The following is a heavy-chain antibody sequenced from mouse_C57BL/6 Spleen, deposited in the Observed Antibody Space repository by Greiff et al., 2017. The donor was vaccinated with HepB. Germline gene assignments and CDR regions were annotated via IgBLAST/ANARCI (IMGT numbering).Heavy chain of an antibody. CDR1: GYSFTSYY. Sequence: QVQLQQSGPELVKPGASVKISCKASGYSFTSYYIHWVKQRPGQGLEWIGWIYPGSGNTKYNEKFKGKATLTADTSSSTAYMQLSSLTSEDSAVYYCARKASYGSSPYYFDYWGQGTTLTVSS. V-gene: IGHV1-66*01. D-gene: IGHD1-1*01. CDR3: ARKASYGSSPYYFDY. J-gene: IGHJ2*01. CDR2: IYPGSGNT.